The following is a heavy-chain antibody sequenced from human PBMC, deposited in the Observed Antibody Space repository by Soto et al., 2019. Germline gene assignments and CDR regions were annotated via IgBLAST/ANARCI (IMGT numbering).Heavy chain of an antibody. CDR3: ARVVAVTGPYFDY. V-gene: IGHV3-11*01. D-gene: IGHD6-19*01. CDR1: GFTFSDYY. Sequence: QVQLVESGGGLVKPGGSLRLSCAASGFTFSDYYMGWIRQAPGKGLEWVSYVSSRGTIIYYADSVKGRFTISRDNAENSLYLQMNSLRAEDTAVYYCARVVAVTGPYFDYWGQGTLVTVSS. J-gene: IGHJ4*02. CDR2: VSSRGTII.